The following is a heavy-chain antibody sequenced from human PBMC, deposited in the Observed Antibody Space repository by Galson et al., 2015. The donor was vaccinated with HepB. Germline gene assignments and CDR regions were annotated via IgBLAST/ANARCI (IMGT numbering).Heavy chain of an antibody. Sequence: TLSLTCAVYGGSFSGYYWSWIRQPPGKGLEWIGEINHSGSTNYNPSLKSRVTISVDTSKNQFSLTLSSVTAADTAVYYCARGVWYWSGSRNYYFDYWGQGSLVTVSS. CDR3: ARGVWYWSGSRNYYFDY. CDR1: GGSFSGYY. CDR2: INHSGST. V-gene: IGHV4-34*01. J-gene: IGHJ4*02. D-gene: IGHD3-10*01.